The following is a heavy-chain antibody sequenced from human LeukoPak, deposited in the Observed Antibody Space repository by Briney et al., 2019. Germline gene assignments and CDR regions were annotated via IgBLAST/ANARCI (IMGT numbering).Heavy chain of an antibody. V-gene: IGHV3-23*01. CDR1: GFTFSSYA. CDR2: ISGSGGST. Sequence: GGSLRLSCAASGFTFSSYAMSWVRQAPGKGLEWLSAISGSGGSTYYADSVKGRFTISRDNSKNTLYLQMNSLRAEDTAVYYCANAREWRVADNWFDPWSQGTLVTVSS. CDR3: ANAREWRVADNWFDP. J-gene: IGHJ5*02. D-gene: IGHD3-3*01.